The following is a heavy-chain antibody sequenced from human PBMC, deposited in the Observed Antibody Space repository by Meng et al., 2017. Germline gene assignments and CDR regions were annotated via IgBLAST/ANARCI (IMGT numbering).Heavy chain of an antibody. CDR1: GFTFSSYD. J-gene: IGHJ4*02. Sequence: VRRVGSGGGLVQPGGSLRLSCEASGFTFSSYDMHWVRQATGKGLEWVSAIGTAGDTYYQGSVKGRFTISRENAKNSLYLLMNSLRAGDTAVYYCARAHGYGVYDYWGQGTLVTVSS. D-gene: IGHD2-15*01. CDR2: IGTAGDT. CDR3: ARAHGYGVYDY. V-gene: IGHV3-13*01.